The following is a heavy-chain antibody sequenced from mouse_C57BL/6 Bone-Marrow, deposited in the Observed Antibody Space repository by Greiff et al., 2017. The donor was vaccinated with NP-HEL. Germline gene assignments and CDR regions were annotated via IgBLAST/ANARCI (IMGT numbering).Heavy chain of an antibody. J-gene: IGHJ3*01. CDR2: ICSGGST. CDR3: ARNELGPWFAY. V-gene: IGHV2-2*01. CDR1: GFSLTSYG. Sequence: VQLVESGPGLVQPSQSLSITCTVSGFSLTSYGVHWVRQSPGKGLEWLGVICSGGSTDYNAAFISRLSISKDNSKSQVFFKMNSLQADDTAIYYCARNELGPWFAYWGQGTLVTVSA. D-gene: IGHD4-1*01.